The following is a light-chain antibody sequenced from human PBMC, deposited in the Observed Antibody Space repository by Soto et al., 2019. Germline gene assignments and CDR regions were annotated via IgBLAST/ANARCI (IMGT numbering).Light chain of an antibody. Sequence: EIVLTQSPGTLSLSPGERATLSCRASQSVNSGFLAWYHQKPGQAPRLLIYGTSTRAAGIPDRFSGSGSGTDFTLTISRLEPEDFAVYSCQQYLASPPWTFGQGTKVE. V-gene: IGKV3-20*01. CDR3: QQYLASPPWT. J-gene: IGKJ1*01. CDR1: QSVNSGF. CDR2: GTS.